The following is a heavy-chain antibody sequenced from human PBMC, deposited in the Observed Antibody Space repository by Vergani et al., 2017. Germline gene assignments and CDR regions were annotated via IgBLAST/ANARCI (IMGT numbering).Heavy chain of an antibody. CDR1: GFTFDDYA. CDR2: IKQDGSEK. J-gene: IGHJ3*02. V-gene: IGHV3-7*03. Sequence: EVQLVESGGGLVQPGRSLRLSCAASGFTFDDYAMNWVRQAPGKGLEWVANIKQDGSEKYYVDSVKGRFTISRDNAKNSLYLQMNSLKAEDTAVYYCARATVSSGYYYRSDDAFDIWGQGTMVTVSS. CDR3: ARATVSSGYYYRSDDAFDI. D-gene: IGHD3-22*01.